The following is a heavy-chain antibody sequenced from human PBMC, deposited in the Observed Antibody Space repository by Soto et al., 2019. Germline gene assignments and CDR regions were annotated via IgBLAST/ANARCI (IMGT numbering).Heavy chain of an antibody. CDR2: TYQSGSA. V-gene: IGHV4-30-2*06. CDR1: GGSISSGGYS. CDR3: ARDYYGMDV. J-gene: IGHJ6*02. Sequence: SETLSLTCTVSGGSISSGGYSWTWIRQSPGKGLEWIGCTYQSGSAYYNPSLKSRVTISVDRSKNQFSLNLTSVTAADTAVYYCARDYYGMDVWGQGTTVTVSS.